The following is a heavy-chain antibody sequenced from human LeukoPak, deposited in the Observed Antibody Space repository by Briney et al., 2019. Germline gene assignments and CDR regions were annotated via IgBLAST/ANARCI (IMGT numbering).Heavy chain of an antibody. J-gene: IGHJ5*02. Sequence: GGSLRLSCAASGFTFSSYAMSWVRQAPGKGLEWVSAISGSGGSTYYADSVKGRFTISRDNSKNTLYLQMNSLRAEDTAVYYCAKVPYGSGRSNWFDPWGQGTLVTVSS. V-gene: IGHV3-23*01. CDR2: ISGSGGST. CDR1: GFTFSSYA. D-gene: IGHD3-10*01. CDR3: AKVPYGSGRSNWFDP.